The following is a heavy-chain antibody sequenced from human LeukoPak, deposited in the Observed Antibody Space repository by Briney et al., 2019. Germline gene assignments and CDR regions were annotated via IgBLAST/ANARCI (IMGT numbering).Heavy chain of an antibody. Sequence: PSETLSLTCTVSGGSISSSSYYWGWIRQPPGKGLEWIGSIYYSGSTYYNPSLKSRVTISVDTSKNQFSLKLSSVTAADTAVYYCARHVWVGQGSGSYYRNWFDPWGQGTLVTVSS. CDR3: ARHVWVGQGSGSYYRNWFDP. CDR1: GGSISSSSYY. V-gene: IGHV4-39*01. J-gene: IGHJ5*02. D-gene: IGHD3-10*01. CDR2: IYYSGST.